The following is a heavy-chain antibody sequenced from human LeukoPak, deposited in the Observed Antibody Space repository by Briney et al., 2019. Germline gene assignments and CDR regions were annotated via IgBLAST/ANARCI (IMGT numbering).Heavy chain of an antibody. J-gene: IGHJ4*02. D-gene: IGHD5-18*01. CDR1: GFTFSSYA. CDR2: IRSKAYGGTT. V-gene: IGHV3-49*04. CDR3: TRDPAGYSYGLFDY. Sequence: GGSLRLSCAASGFTFSSYAMHWVRQAPGKGLEWVGFIRSKAYGGTTEYAASVKGRFTISRDDSKSIAYLQMNSLKTEDTAVYYCTRDPAGYSYGLFDYWGQGTLVTVSS.